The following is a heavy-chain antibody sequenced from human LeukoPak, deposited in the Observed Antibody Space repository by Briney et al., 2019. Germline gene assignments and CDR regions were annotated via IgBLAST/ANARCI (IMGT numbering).Heavy chain of an antibody. CDR3: ARDPDRLVIFGKDV. CDR2: ISSGGATT. D-gene: IGHD2/OR15-2a*01. Sequence: PGGSLRLSCAASGFTLSTYAMHWVRQTPGKGLEWVAVISSGGATTHYADSVKGRITISSDSSKNTLYLQMNSLRGDDTAVYYCARDPDRLVIFGKDVWGQGTTVTVSS. V-gene: IGHV3-30-3*01. CDR1: GFTLSTYA. J-gene: IGHJ6*02.